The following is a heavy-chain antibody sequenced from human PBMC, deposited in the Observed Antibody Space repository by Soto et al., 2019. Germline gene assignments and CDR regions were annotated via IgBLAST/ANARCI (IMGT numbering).Heavy chain of an antibody. CDR2: IYYSGST. D-gene: IGHD6-6*01. CDR1: GGSVSSGSYY. Sequence: PSETLSLTCTVSGGSVSSGSYYWGWIRQPPGKGLEWIGSIYYSGSTYYNPSLKSRVTISVDTSKNQFSLKLSSVTAADTAVYYCARQSYSRSLGIWFDPWGQGTLVTVSS. V-gene: IGHV4-39*01. CDR3: ARQSYSRSLGIWFDP. J-gene: IGHJ5*02.